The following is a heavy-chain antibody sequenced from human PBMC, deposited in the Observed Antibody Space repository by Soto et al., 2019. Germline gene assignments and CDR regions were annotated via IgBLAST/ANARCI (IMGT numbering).Heavy chain of an antibody. V-gene: IGHV4-39*01. J-gene: IGHJ4*02. CDR2: IYYSGST. CDR1: GGSISSSSYY. CDR3: ARQYYYDSSGYAEYFDY. Sequence: SETLSLTCTVSGGSISSSSYYWGWIRQPPGKGLEWIGSIYYSGSTYYNPSLKSRVTISVDTSKNQFSLKLSSVTAADTAVYYCARQYYYDSSGYAEYFDYWGQGTLVTVSS. D-gene: IGHD3-22*01.